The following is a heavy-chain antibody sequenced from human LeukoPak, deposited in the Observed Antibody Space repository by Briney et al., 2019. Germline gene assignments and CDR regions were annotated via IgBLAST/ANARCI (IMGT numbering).Heavy chain of an antibody. J-gene: IGHJ4*02. Sequence: GSLRLSCAASGFTFSSYAMSWIRQPSGKGLEWIGEINHSGSTNYNPSLKSRVTISVDTSKNQFSLKLSSVTAADTAVYYCARKYSSGWYLPGRHFDYWGQGTLVTVSS. CDR2: INHSGST. CDR1: GFTFSSYA. V-gene: IGHV4-34*01. D-gene: IGHD6-19*01. CDR3: ARKYSSGWYLPGRHFDY.